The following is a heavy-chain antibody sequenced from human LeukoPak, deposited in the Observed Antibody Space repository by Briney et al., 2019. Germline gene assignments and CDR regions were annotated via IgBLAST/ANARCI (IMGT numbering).Heavy chain of an antibody. CDR3: ARDGTPYCSGGSCYNDAFDI. J-gene: IGHJ3*02. V-gene: IGHV1-2*02. D-gene: IGHD2-15*01. CDR1: GGTFSSYA. CDR2: INPNSGGT. Sequence: ASVKVSCKASGGTFSSYAISWVRQAPGQGLEWMGWINPNSGGTNYAQKFQGRVTMTRDTSISTAYMELSRLRSDDTAVYYCARDGTPYCSGGSCYNDAFDIWGQGTMVTVSS.